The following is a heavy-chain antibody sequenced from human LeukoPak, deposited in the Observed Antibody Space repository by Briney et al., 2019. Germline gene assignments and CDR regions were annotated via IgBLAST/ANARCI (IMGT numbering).Heavy chain of an antibody. Sequence: TGGSLRLSCEASGFTLSNYAMSWVRQAPGKGLEWVSTLSGSGGTIYYADSAKGRFTISRDNSKNTLYLQVNSLRAEDTAIYYCAREIDSSGYQANYFDYWGQGTLVTVSS. D-gene: IGHD3-22*01. J-gene: IGHJ4*02. CDR2: LSGSGGTI. CDR1: GFTLSNYA. CDR3: AREIDSSGYQANYFDY. V-gene: IGHV3-23*01.